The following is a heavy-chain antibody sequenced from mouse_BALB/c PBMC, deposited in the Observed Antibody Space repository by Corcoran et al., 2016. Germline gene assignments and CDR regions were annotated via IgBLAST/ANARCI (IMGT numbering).Heavy chain of an antibody. D-gene: IGHD1-2*01. CDR2: IDPANGNT. CDR1: VFNIKDTY. V-gene: IGHV14-3*02. CDR3: VRGTAYFDY. J-gene: IGHJ2*01. Sequence: DQLQQSGAELVKLGASVKLSFTAPVFNIKDTYMHWVKHRPEQGLEWIGRIDPANGNTKYDTKLQGKATITADTSANTAYLQLSSLTSEDTAVYYCVRGTAYFDYWGQGTTLTVSS.